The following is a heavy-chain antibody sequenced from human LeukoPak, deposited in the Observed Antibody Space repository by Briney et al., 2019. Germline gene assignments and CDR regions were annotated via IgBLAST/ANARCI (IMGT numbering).Heavy chain of an antibody. CDR1: GFTFSSYA. D-gene: IGHD5-24*01. CDR3: ARGKGRGYYGMDV. J-gene: IGHJ6*02. V-gene: IGHV3-23*01. Sequence: GGSLRLSCAASGFTFSSYAMSWVRQAPGKGLEWVSAISGSGGSTYYADSVKGRFTISRDNAKNSLYLQMNSLRAEDTAVYYCARGKGRGYYGMDVWGQGTTVTVSS. CDR2: ISGSGGST.